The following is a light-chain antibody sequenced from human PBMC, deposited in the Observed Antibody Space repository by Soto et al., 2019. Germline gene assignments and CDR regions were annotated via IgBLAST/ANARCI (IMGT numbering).Light chain of an antibody. CDR1: QSIDNW. CDR3: QQYYTLYT. V-gene: IGKV1-5*03. Sequence: DIQMTQSPSTLSASVGDRVTITCRASQSIDNWLAWYQQKPGKAPKLLIYKTSSLGSGVQSRFSGSASGTEFTLTISSLQPDDFATYYCQQYYTLYTFGRGTKLEIK. J-gene: IGKJ2*01. CDR2: KTS.